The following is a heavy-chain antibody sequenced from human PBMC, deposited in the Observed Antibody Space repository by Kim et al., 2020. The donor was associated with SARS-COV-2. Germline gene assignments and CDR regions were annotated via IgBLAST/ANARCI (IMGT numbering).Heavy chain of an antibody. CDR1: GFTFSSYA. CDR3: ARDFLPLEPTNPRYYYGMDV. J-gene: IGHJ6*02. CDR2: ISYDGSNK. D-gene: IGHD1-1*01. Sequence: GGSLRLSCAASGFTFSSYAMHWVRQAPGKGLEWVAVISYDGSNKYYADSVKGRFTISRDNSKNTLYLQMNSLRAEDTAVYYCARDFLPLEPTNPRYYYGMDVWGQGTTVTVSS. V-gene: IGHV3-30*04.